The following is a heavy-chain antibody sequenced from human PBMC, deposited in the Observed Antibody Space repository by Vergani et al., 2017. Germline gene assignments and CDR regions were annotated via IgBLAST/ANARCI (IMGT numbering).Heavy chain of an antibody. CDR1: GFTFSSYG. CDR3: AREITEYQLVHDQWYFDL. D-gene: IGHD2-2*01. CDR2: IWYDGSNK. Sequence: QVQLVESGGGVVQPGRSLRLYCAASGFTFSSYGMHWVRQAPGKGLEWVAVIWYDGSNKYYAESVKGRFTISRDNSKNTLYLQMNRLRAEETAVYYCAREITEYQLVHDQWYFDLWGRGTLVTVSS. J-gene: IGHJ2*01. V-gene: IGHV3-33*08.